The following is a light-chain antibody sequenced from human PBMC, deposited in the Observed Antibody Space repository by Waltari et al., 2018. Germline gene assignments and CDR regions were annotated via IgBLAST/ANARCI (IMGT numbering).Light chain of an antibody. CDR3: QRYDNLPIFA. CDR1: QDITNY. J-gene: IGKJ3*01. Sequence: DIQVTPSLPPLPACVRDSVTFTCPASQDITNYLKWYQQKPGKAPKLLIHDASKLEIGVPSRFSGSQSGTHFTLTISSLQPEDIGTYYCQRYDNLPIFAFGPGTKVEI. CDR2: DAS. V-gene: IGKV1-33*01.